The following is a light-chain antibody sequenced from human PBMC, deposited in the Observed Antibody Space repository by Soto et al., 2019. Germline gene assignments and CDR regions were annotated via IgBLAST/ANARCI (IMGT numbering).Light chain of an antibody. CDR1: QSVSSN. CDR3: QQYNNWPPLT. Sequence: EIVMTQSPATLSVSPGERATPSSRASQSVSSNLAWYQQKPGQAPSLIIYGASTRATGIPARFSGSGSGTEFTLTISSLQSEDFAFYYCQQYNNWPPLTFGGGTKVDIK. J-gene: IGKJ4*01. CDR2: GAS. V-gene: IGKV3-15*01.